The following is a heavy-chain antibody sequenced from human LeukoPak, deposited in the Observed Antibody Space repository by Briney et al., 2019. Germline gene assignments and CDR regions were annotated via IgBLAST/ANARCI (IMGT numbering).Heavy chain of an antibody. CDR1: GFTATGNY. Sequence: GGSPRLSCAASGFTATGNYMSWGCHAPGEGLEWISVIYHDGHTNYAESVSSRITISRVNSKNTLHLQMNSLRAEDTAVYYCARVRSGNYFDYWGQGPLVTASS. V-gene: IGHV3-66*01. CDR3: ARVRSGNYFDY. CDR2: IYHDGHT. J-gene: IGHJ4*02.